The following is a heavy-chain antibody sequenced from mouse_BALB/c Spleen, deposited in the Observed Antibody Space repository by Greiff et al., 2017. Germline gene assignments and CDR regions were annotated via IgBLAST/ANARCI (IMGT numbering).Heavy chain of an antibody. D-gene: IGHD2-10*02. CDR1: GYTFTSYY. J-gene: IGHJ4*01. V-gene: IGHV1S56*01. CDR3: ARKYGNYDDYAMDY. Sequence: QLQQSGPELVKPGASVRISCKASGYTFTSYYIHWVKQRPGQGLEWIGWIYPGNVNTKYNEKFKGKATLTADKSSSTAYMQLSSLTSEDSAVYFCARKYGNYDDYAMDYWGQGTSVTVSS. CDR2: IYPGNVNT.